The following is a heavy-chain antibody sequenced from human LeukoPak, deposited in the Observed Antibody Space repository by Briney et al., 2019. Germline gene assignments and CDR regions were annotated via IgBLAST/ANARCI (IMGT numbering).Heavy chain of an antibody. CDR1: GFTFSNAW. V-gene: IGHV3-15*01. CDR2: IKSKTDGGTT. J-gene: IGHJ6*03. CDR3: TTTPTHPLWFGGSRYYYYYYMDV. D-gene: IGHD3-10*01. Sequence: GGSLRLSCAASGFTFSNAWMSWVRQAPGKGLEWVGRIKSKTDGGTTDYAAPVKGRFTISRDDSKNTLYLQMNSLKTEDTAVYYCTTTPTHPLWFGGSRYYYYYYMDVWGKGTTVTISS.